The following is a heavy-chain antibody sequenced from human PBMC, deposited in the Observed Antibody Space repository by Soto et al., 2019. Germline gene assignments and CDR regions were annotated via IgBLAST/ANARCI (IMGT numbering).Heavy chain of an antibody. CDR2: FDPEDGET. J-gene: IGHJ5*02. CDR3: ATATMVRGVMLPGWFDP. CDR1: GYTLTELS. D-gene: IGHD3-10*01. V-gene: IGHV1-24*01. Sequence: GASVKVSCKVSGYTLTELSMHWVRQAPGKGLEWMGGFDPEDGETIYAQKFQGRVTMTEDTSTDTVYMELSSLRSEDTAVYYCATATMVRGVMLPGWFDPWGQGTLVTVSS.